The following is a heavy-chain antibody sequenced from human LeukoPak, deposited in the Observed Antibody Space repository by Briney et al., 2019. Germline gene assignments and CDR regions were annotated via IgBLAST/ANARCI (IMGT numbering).Heavy chain of an antibody. CDR3: GRQGYTASYYFVDY. CDR2: IYTTGTT. Sequence: PGGSLRLSCAASGFTFSSYGMHWVRQAPGKGLEWIGRIYTTGTTNYSPSLKSRLTMSLDTSKNQFSLKLRSVTAADTAVYYCGRQGYTASYYFVDYWSQGTLVTVSS. J-gene: IGHJ4*02. D-gene: IGHD3-10*01. V-gene: IGHV4-59*10. CDR1: GFTFSSYG.